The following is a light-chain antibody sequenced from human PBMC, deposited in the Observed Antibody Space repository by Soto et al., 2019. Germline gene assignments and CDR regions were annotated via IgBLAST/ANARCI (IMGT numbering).Light chain of an antibody. CDR3: AAWDDRVNAYV. Sequence: QPVLTQPPSASGTPGQRVTLSCSGGTSNLGSNTVTWYQHLPGTAPKLVISSNVDRPSAVPDRFSGATSGTSACLAIRGLQSDDEADYFCAAWDDRVNAYVFGGGTKVTVL. V-gene: IGLV1-44*01. J-gene: IGLJ1*01. CDR2: SNV. CDR1: TSNLGSNT.